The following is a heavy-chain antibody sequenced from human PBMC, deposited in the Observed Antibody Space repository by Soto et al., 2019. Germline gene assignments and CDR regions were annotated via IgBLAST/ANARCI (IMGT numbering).Heavy chain of an antibody. CDR3: ARGGRITMVRGVRTLAFDI. V-gene: IGHV4-34*01. CDR2: INHSGST. J-gene: IGHJ3*02. Sequence: QVQLQQWGAGLLKPSETLSLTCAVYGGSFSGYYWSWIRQPPGKGLEWIGEINHSGSTNYNPSHTSQVTKSVGRSKNQCALKLSSVTAADTAVYYCARGGRITMVRGVRTLAFDIWGQGTMVTVSS. D-gene: IGHD3-10*01. CDR1: GGSFSGYY.